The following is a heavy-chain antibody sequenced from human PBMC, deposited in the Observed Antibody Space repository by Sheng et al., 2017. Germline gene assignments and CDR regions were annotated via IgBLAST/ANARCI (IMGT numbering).Heavy chain of an antibody. CDR2: IVSIFGTT. J-gene: IGHJ4*02. Sequence: QVQLVQSGAEVRRPGSSVKVSCKVSGATFRTNAISWVRQAPGQGLEWMGAIVSIFGTTNYAQKFRGRVTITADESTSTAYMELSSLTSDDTGIYYCTREFHGGNSNHWGQGTLVSV. D-gene: IGHD2-21*02. CDR3: TREFHGGNSNH. V-gene: IGHV1-69*01. CDR1: GATFRTNA.